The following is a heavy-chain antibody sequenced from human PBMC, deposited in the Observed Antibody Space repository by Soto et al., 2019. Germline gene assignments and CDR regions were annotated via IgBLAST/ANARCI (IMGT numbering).Heavy chain of an antibody. V-gene: IGHV4-39*01. Sequence: PSETLSLTCTVSGGSISSSSYYWGWIRQPPGKGLEWIGSIYYSGSTYYNLSLKSRVTISVDTSKNQFSLKLSSVTAADTAVYFCARRTYGGYDFDSRRRGTLVTVSS. J-gene: IGHJ4*02. CDR1: GGSISSSSYY. D-gene: IGHD4-17*01. CDR2: IYYSGST. CDR3: ARRTYGGYDFDS.